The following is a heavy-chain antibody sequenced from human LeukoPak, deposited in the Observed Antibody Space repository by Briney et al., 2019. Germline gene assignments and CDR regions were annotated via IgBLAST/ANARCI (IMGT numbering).Heavy chain of an antibody. CDR1: GFTFSGSA. V-gene: IGHV3-73*01. D-gene: IGHD6-13*01. J-gene: IGHJ4*02. CDR2: IRSKANSYAT. CDR3: TTRIAAAGTHY. Sequence: GGSLRLSCAASGFTFSGSAMHWVRQASGKGLEWVGRIRSKANSYATAYAASVKGRFTISRDDSKNTLYLQMNSLKTEDTAVYYCTTRIAAAGTHYWGQGTLVTVSS.